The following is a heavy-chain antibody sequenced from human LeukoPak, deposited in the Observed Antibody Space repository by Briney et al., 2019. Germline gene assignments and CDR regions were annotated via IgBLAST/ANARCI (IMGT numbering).Heavy chain of an antibody. Sequence: GESLKFSCKVSGYSFPDYWIDWVRQMPGQGLEWMGILYPADSDTRYSPSFQGQVTISADKSINTAYLQWSTLKASDTATYYCARRRGDGYNSPFDYWGQGTLVTVPS. D-gene: IGHD5-24*01. J-gene: IGHJ4*02. CDR1: GYSFPDYW. CDR3: ARRRGDGYNSPFDY. V-gene: IGHV5-51*01. CDR2: LYPADSDT.